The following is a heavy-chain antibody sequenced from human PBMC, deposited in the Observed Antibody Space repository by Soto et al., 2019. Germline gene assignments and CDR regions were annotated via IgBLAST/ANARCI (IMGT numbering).Heavy chain of an antibody. CDR2: IYYSGST. CDR3: ARESIAARSFDY. D-gene: IGHD6-6*01. Sequence: SETLSLTCTVSGGSISSYYWSWIRQPPGKGLEWIGYIYYSGSTNYNPSLKSRVTISVDTSKNQLSLKLSSVTAADTAVYYCARESIAARSFDYWGQGTLVTVSS. V-gene: IGHV4-59*01. CDR1: GGSISSYY. J-gene: IGHJ4*02.